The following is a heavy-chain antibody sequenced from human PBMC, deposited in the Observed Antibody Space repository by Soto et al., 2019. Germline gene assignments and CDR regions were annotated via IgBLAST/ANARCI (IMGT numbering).Heavy chain of an antibody. D-gene: IGHD6-19*01. Sequence: GASVKVSCKASGFTFTSYGISWVRQAPGQGLEWMGWISAYNSNTNYAQKLQGRVTMTTDTSTSTAYMELRSLRSDDTAVYYCARDEWIAVAGIFEHWGQGTLVTVSS. V-gene: IGHV1-18*01. CDR3: ARDEWIAVAGIFEH. CDR1: GFTFTSYG. CDR2: ISAYNSNT. J-gene: IGHJ1*01.